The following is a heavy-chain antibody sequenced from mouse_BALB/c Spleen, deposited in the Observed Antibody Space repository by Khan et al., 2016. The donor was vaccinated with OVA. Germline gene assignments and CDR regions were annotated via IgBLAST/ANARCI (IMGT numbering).Heavy chain of an antibody. Sequence: QIQLVQSGPELKKPGATVKISCKASGYTFTNYGMNWVKQAPGKGLKWMGWINTYTGEPTYADDFKGRVTFTLETSASTAYLQINNLKNEDRITYFCARVSSYWYSDVWGAGTTVTVSS. D-gene: IGHD6-2*01. CDR3: ARVSSYWYSDV. V-gene: IGHV9-1*02. CDR2: INTYTGEP. J-gene: IGHJ1*01. CDR1: GYTFTNYG.